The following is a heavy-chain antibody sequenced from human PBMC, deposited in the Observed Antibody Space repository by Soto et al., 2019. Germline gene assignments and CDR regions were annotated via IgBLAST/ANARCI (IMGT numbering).Heavy chain of an antibody. D-gene: IGHD1-26*01. CDR2: ISTYNGDT. CDR3: ARPGSWPYYYYGLDV. Sequence: QVQLVQSGPEVRKPGASVKVSCEASGYTFTTSGISWVRQVPGQGRDWMGWISTYNGDTNSAQNFQGRVLMTADTSTGTAYMDLMSLKSDDTAVYYCARPGSWPYYYYGLDVWGQGTTVTVSS. J-gene: IGHJ6*02. CDR1: GYTFTTSG. V-gene: IGHV1-18*01.